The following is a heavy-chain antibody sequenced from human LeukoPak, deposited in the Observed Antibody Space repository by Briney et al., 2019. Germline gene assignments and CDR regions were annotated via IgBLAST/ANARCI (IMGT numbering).Heavy chain of an antibody. V-gene: IGHV1-18*01. J-gene: IGHJ4*02. D-gene: IGHD3-3*01. CDR2: ISAYNGNT. CDR1: GYTFTSYG. Sequence: ASVKVSCKASGYTFTSYGISWVRQAPGQGLEWMGWISAYNGNTNYAQKLQGRVTMTTDTSTSTAYMELRSLRSDDTAVYYCVRAEKNSIFGVVIITPFDYWGQGTLVTVSS. CDR3: VRAEKNSIFGVVIITPFDY.